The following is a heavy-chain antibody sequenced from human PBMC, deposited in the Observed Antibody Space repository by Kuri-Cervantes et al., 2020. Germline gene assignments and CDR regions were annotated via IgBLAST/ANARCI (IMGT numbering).Heavy chain of an antibody. CDR2: IYYSGST. J-gene: IGHJ4*02. Sequence: SETLSLTCTVSGGSISSYYWGWIRQPPGKGLEWIGSIYYSGSTYYNPSLKSRVTISVDTSKNQFSLKLSSVTAADTAVYYCARHAHYYDSSGYYYVGYFDYWGQGTLVTVSS. V-gene: IGHV4-39*01. D-gene: IGHD3-22*01. CDR1: GGSISSYY. CDR3: ARHAHYYDSSGYYYVGYFDY.